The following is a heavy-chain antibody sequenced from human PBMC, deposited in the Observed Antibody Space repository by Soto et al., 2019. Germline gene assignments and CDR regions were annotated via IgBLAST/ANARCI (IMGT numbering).Heavy chain of an antibody. J-gene: IGHJ4*02. D-gene: IGHD1-20*01. CDR3: AKAEKWVTGNMGGY. Sequence: QVQLVQSGAEVKKPGASVKVSCKASGYTFSNYGISWVRQAPGQGLEWMGWISAYNGNTNFAQNFQGRVTMTTDTSTSTAYMELGSLRSDDTAVYYCAKAEKWVTGNMGGYWGQGTLVTV. CDR2: ISAYNGNT. V-gene: IGHV1-18*04. CDR1: GYTFSNYG.